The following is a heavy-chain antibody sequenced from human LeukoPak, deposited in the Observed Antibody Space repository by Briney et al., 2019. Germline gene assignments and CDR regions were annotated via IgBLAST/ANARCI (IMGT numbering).Heavy chain of an antibody. CDR3: ARERGFYGAQYYFDY. D-gene: IGHD4-17*01. CDR1: GFTFSSYC. J-gene: IGHJ4*02. Sequence: GGSLRLSCAASGFTFSSYCMNWVRQAPGKGLEWVSSISSSSSYIYYADSVKGRFTISRDNAKNSLYLQMNSLRAEDTAVYYCARERGFYGAQYYFDYWGQGTLVTVSS. V-gene: IGHV3-21*01. CDR2: ISSSSSYI.